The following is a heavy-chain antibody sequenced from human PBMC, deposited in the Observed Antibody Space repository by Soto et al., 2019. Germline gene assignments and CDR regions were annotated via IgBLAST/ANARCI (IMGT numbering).Heavy chain of an antibody. CDR3: TRRGYSMNSYFDY. D-gene: IGHD5-18*01. Sequence: GSLRLSCTASGLTFGDYAMSWFRQAPGKGLEWVGFIRSRAYGVTTEYAASVKGRFTISRDDSKSIAYLQMNSLKTEDTAVYYWTRRGYSMNSYFDYWGQGTLVTVSS. J-gene: IGHJ4*02. V-gene: IGHV3-49*03. CDR1: GLTFGDYA. CDR2: IRSRAYGVTT.